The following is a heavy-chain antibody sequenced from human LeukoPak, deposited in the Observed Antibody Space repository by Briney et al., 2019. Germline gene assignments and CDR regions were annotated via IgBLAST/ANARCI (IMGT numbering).Heavy chain of an antibody. CDR1: GYTFTGYY. D-gene: IGHD1-26*01. CDR3: ARSTLYSGSYSAFDI. V-gene: IGHV1-2*02. J-gene: IGHJ3*02. Sequence: ASVKVSCKASGYTFTGYYMHWVRQAPGQGLEWMGWINPNSGGTNYAQKFQGRVTMTRDTSISTAYMELSRLRSDDTAVYYCARSTLYSGSYSAFDIWGQWTMVTVSS. CDR2: INPNSGGT.